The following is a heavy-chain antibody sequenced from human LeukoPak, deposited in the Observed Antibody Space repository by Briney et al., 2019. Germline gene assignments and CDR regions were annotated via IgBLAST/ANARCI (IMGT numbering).Heavy chain of an antibody. V-gene: IGHV4-59*01. J-gene: IGHJ3*02. CDR1: GGSFSGYY. CDR2: IYYSGST. D-gene: IGHD3-9*01. CDR3: ARIRGAEFEYYDILTGPSEDAFDI. Sequence: SETLSLTCAVYGGSFSGYYWSWIHQPPGKGLEWIGYIYYSGSTNYNPSLKSRVTISVDTSKNQFSLKLSSVTAADTAVYYCARIRGAEFEYYDILTGPSEDAFDIWGQGTMVTVSS.